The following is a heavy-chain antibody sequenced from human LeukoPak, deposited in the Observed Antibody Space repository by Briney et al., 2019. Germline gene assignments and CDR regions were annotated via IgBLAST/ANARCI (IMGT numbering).Heavy chain of an antibody. CDR1: GGSISSSGYY. V-gene: IGHV4-39*01. CDR3: ARHLSPRIVGAAYYFDY. D-gene: IGHD1-26*01. Sequence: SETLSLTCTVSGGSISSSGYYWGWIRQPPGKGLEWIGSIYYSGSTYYNPSLKSRVTISVDTSKNQFSLKLSSVTAADTALYYCARHLSPRIVGAAYYFDYWGQGALVTVSS. CDR2: IYYSGST. J-gene: IGHJ4*02.